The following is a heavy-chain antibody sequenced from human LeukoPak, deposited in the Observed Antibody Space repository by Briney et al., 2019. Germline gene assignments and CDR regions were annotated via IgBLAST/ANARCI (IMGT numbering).Heavy chain of an antibody. CDR2: INPSGGST. D-gene: IGHD6-19*01. CDR1: GYTFTSYY. J-gene: IGHJ4*02. V-gene: IGHV1-46*01. CDR3: ASGGSGWYLYIDY. Sequence: ASVKVSCKTSGYTFTSYYMHWVRQAPGQGLEWMGIINPSGGSTSYAQKFQGRVTMTRDMSTSTVYMELSSLRSEDTAVYYCASGGSGWYLYIDYWGQGTLVTVSS.